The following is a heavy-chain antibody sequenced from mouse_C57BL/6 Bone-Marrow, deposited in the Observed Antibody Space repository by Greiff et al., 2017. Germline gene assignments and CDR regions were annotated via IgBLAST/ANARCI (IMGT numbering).Heavy chain of an antibody. Sequence: QVQLQQPGAVLVKPGASVKLSCKASGYTFTSYWMHWVKQRPGQGLEWIGMIHPNSGSTNYNEKFKSKATLTVDKSSSTAYMQLSSLTSEDSAVYYCARDYGNLFAYWGQGTLVTVSA. CDR1: GYTFTSYW. V-gene: IGHV1-64*01. CDR2: IHPNSGST. J-gene: IGHJ3*01. D-gene: IGHD2-1*01. CDR3: ARDYGNLFAY.